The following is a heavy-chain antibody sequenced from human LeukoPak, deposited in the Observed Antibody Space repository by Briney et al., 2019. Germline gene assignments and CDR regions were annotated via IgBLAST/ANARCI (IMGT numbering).Heavy chain of an antibody. V-gene: IGHV3-23*01. Sequence: PGGSLRLSCAASGFSFGNWAMSWVRQAPGKGLEWVSVIIASGDTYTTDYGKGRFTISRDNSKITLYLQMNSLRAEDTAVYYCAKSVRFGSGKYYFDYWGQGPLVTVSS. D-gene: IGHD3-10*01. CDR2: IIASGDT. CDR3: AKSVRFGSGKYYFDY. J-gene: IGHJ4*02. CDR1: GFSFGNWA.